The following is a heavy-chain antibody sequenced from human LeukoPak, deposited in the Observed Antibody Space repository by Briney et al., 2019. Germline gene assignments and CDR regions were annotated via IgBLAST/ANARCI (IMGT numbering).Heavy chain of an antibody. V-gene: IGHV3-7*03. D-gene: IGHD3-3*01. CDR3: AKLRYDFWSGYYGDALDI. CDR2: IKQDGSEK. J-gene: IGHJ3*02. CDR1: GFTFSGSA. Sequence: PGGSLRLSCAASGFTFSGSAMRRVRQAPGKGLEWVANIKQDGSEKYYVDSVKGRFTISRDNSKNTLYLQMNSLRAEDTAVYYCAKLRYDFWSGYYGDALDIWGQGTMVTVSS.